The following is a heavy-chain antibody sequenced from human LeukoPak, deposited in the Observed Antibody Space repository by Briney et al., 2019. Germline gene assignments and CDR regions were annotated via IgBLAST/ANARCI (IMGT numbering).Heavy chain of an antibody. CDR2: TYYSGST. CDR1: GGSISSSSYY. Sequence: PSETLSLTCTVSGGSISSSSYYWSWIRQPPGKGLEWIGYTYYSGSTNYNPSLKSRVTISVDTSKNQFSLKLSSVTAADTAVYYCARDLGTDIFDYWGQGTLVTVSS. V-gene: IGHV4-61*01. D-gene: IGHD2-21*02. CDR3: ARDLGTDIFDY. J-gene: IGHJ4*02.